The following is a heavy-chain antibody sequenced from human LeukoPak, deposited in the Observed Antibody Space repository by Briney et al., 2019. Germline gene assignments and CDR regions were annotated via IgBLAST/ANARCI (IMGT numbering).Heavy chain of an antibody. J-gene: IGHJ4*02. CDR3: AREEVIAAAGPTLDY. CDR2: INPNSGGT. CDR1: GYTFTDYY. V-gene: IGHV1-2*02. Sequence: ASVKVSCKASGYTFTDYYMHWVRQAPGPGLEWMGWINPNSGGTNYAQKLQGRVTMTRDTSISTAYMELSRLRSDDTAVFYCAREEVIAAAGPTLDYWGQGALVTVSS. D-gene: IGHD6-13*01.